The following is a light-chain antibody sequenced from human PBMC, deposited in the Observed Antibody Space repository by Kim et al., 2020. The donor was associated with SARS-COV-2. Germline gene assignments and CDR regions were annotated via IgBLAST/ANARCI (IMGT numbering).Light chain of an antibody. CDR3: LQNNSSPFT. J-gene: IGKJ4*01. CDR2: GAS. Sequence: DIQMTQSPSSLSASVGDRVTITCRASQDIRNDLDWYQQKSGKAPKRLIYGASNLQGGVPSRFSGSGSGTEFTLTISSLQPEDFASYYCLQNNSSPFTFGGGTKVDIK. CDR1: QDIRND. V-gene: IGKV1-17*01.